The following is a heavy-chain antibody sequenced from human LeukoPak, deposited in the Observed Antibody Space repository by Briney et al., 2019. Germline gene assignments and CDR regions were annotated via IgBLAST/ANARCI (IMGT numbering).Heavy chain of an antibody. V-gene: IGHV3-7*01. Sequence: PGGSLRLSCAASGFTFSNYWMSWVRQPPGKGLEWVANIKHDGSEKYCVDSVEGRFTISRDTAKNTLHLQMNSLKAEATAVYYCAKDHLICDFWSGYHDYWGQGTMVTVSS. D-gene: IGHD3-3*01. CDR3: AKDHLICDFWSGYHDY. CDR2: IKHDGSEK. CDR1: GFTFSNYW. J-gene: IGHJ4*02.